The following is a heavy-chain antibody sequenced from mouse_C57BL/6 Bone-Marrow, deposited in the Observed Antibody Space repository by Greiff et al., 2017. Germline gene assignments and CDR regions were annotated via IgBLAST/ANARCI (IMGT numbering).Heavy chain of an antibody. V-gene: IGHV1-76*01. Sequence: LEESGAELVRPGASVKLSCKASGYTFTDYYINWVKQRPGQGLEWIARIYPGSGNTYYNEKFKGKATLTAEKSSSTAYMQRSSLTSEDSAVYFCARAEEYYYGFAYWGQGTLVTVSA. CDR1: GYTFTDYY. CDR3: ARAEEYYYGFAY. D-gene: IGHD1-1*01. J-gene: IGHJ3*01. CDR2: IYPGSGNT.